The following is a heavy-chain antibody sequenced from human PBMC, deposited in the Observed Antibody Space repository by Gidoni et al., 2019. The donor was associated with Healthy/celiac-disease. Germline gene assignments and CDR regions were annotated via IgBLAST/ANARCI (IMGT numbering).Heavy chain of an antibody. CDR3: ARGGLLWFGEQNPYFDY. Sequence: QVQLVQSGAEVKKPGASVKVSCKASGYTFTSYYMHWVRQAPGQGLEWMGLINPSGGSTSYAQKFQGRVTMTRDTSTSTVYMELSSLRSEDTAVYYCARGGLLWFGEQNPYFDYWGQGTLVTVSS. J-gene: IGHJ4*02. CDR2: INPSGGST. V-gene: IGHV1-46*01. CDR1: GYTFTSYY. D-gene: IGHD3-10*01.